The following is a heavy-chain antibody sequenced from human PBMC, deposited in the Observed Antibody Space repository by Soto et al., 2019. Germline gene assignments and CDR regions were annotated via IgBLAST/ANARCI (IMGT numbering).Heavy chain of an antibody. J-gene: IGHJ6*02. CDR1: AFIFSTYS. Sequence: LRLSCAASAFIFSTYSMQWVRQAPGTGLAWVAVISYDGANKYYADPVKGRFTISRDNSKNTLYVQMNSLRAEDTAVYYCARDTVVVGPTARRPPYGMDVWGQGTTVTVSS. CDR2: ISYDGANK. V-gene: IGHV3-30-3*01. D-gene: IGHD2-2*01. CDR3: ARDTVVVGPTARRPPYGMDV.